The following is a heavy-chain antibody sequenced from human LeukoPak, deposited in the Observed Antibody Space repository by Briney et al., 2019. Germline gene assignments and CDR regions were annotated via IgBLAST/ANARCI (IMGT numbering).Heavy chain of an antibody. V-gene: IGHV3-21*01. D-gene: IGHD3-10*01. CDR1: GFTFSSYS. Sequence: PGGSLRLSCAVSGFTFSSYSMNWVRQAPGKGLEWVSSISSSSSYIYYADSVKGRFTISRDNAKNSLYLQMNSLRAEDTAVYYCASGYGSGSSRAFDIWGQGTMVTVSS. CDR2: ISSSSSYI. J-gene: IGHJ3*02. CDR3: ASGYGSGSSRAFDI.